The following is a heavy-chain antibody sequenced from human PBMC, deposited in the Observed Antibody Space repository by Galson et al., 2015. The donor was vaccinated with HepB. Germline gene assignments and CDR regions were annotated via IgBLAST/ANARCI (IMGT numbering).Heavy chain of an antibody. D-gene: IGHD1-7*01. V-gene: IGHV3-49*03. CDR2: IRSKAYGGTT. CDR1: GFTFGDYA. J-gene: IGHJ4*02. Sequence: SLRLSCAASGFTFGDYAMSWFRQAPGKGLEWVGFIRSKAYGGTTEYAASVKGRFTISRDDSKGIAYLQMNSLKTEDTAVYYCTRWVHPPLSETGTTEYWGQGTLVTVSS. CDR3: TRWVHPPLSETGTTEY.